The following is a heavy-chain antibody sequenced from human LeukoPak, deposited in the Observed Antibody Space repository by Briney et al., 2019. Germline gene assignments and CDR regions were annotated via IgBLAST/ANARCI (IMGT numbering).Heavy chain of an antibody. CDR2: IKTDGRQI. CDR1: GIIFSDHW. V-gene: IGHV3-7*01. D-gene: IGHD6-19*01. J-gene: IGHJ2*01. CDR3: AVAGLSYWYFDL. Sequence: GGSLRLSCAASGIIFSDHWMTWVRQAPGKGLEWVATIKTDGRQIYYVDSVKDRFTISRDNAKNSLYLQMNSLRAEDTAVYYCAVAGLSYWYFDLWGRGTLVTVSS.